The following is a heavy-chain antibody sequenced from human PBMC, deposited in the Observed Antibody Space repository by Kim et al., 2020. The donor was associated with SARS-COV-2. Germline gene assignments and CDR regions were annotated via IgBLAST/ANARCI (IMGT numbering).Heavy chain of an antibody. Sequence: TIYYADSVKGRFTNSRDNAKNSMDLQRSSLRAEDTAVYYCARDEVKQLDYWGQGTLVTVSS. CDR2: TI. CDR3: ARDEVKQLDY. J-gene: IGHJ4*02. V-gene: IGHV3-48*03. D-gene: IGHD6-19*01.